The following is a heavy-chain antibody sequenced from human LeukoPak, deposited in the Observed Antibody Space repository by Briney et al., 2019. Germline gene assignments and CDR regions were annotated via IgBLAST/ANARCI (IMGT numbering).Heavy chain of an antibody. CDR2: IGSKAYGGTT. Sequence: GGSLRLSCTTSGFTFGDYVMSWVRQAPGKGLEWVGFIGSKAYGGTTEYAASVKGRFTISRDDSKSIAYLQMNSLKTEDTAVYYCTRDRRKGAPNNDYWGQGTLVTVSS. CDR1: GFTFGDYV. CDR3: TRDRRKGAPNNDY. J-gene: IGHJ4*02. V-gene: IGHV3-49*04.